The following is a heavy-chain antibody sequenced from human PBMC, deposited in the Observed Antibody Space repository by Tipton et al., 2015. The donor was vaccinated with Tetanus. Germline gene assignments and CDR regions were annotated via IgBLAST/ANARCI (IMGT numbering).Heavy chain of an antibody. Sequence: SLRLSCAASGFTLSDFYMGWIRQAPGKGPEWISYMSPKGTVTYYSDSAKGRFTISRDNTDNSLLLQMSGLTVDDTAVYYCVRPAQLRSYSGHVAFWGHGVLVAVSS. V-gene: IGHV3-11*01. CDR2: MSPKGTVT. CDR1: GFTLSDFY. CDR3: VRPAQLRSYSGHVAF. D-gene: IGHD6-25*01. J-gene: IGHJ4*01.